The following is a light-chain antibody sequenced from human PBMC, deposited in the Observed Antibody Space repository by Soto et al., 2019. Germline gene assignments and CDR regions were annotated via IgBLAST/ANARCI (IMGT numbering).Light chain of an antibody. J-gene: IGKJ2*01. Sequence: EIVLTQSPGTLSLPPGERATLSCRASQSVSSSYLAWYQQKPGQAPRLLIYGASSRATGIPDRFSGSGSGTDFTLTISRLEPEDFAVYYCQQYNDWPPGGAFGQGTKLEIK. CDR2: GAS. CDR1: QSVSSSY. CDR3: QQYNDWPPGGA. V-gene: IGKV3-20*01.